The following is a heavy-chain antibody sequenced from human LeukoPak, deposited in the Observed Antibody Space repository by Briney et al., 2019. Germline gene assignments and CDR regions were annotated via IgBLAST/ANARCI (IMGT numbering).Heavy chain of an antibody. J-gene: IGHJ4*02. CDR1: GGSISSSSYY. CDR2: IYYSGST. CDR3: ARRAGGPHRKFDY. D-gene: IGHD1-14*01. V-gene: IGHV4-39*07. Sequence: PSETLSLTCTVSGGSISSSSYYWGWIRQPPGKGLEWIGSIYYSGSTYYNPSLKSRVTISVDTSKNQFSLKLSSVTAADTAVYYCARRAGGPHRKFDYWGQGTLVTVSS.